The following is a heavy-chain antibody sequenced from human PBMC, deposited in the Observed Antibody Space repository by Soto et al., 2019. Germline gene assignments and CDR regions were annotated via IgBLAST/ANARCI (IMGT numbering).Heavy chain of an antibody. V-gene: IGHV3-30-3*01. CDR1: GFTFISYA. CDR2: ISFDGSTE. D-gene: IGHD3-10*01. Sequence: QVQLVESGGGVVQPGRSLRLSCAASGFTFISYAMHWVRQAPGKGLEWVAVISFDGSTEYYADSVKGRFTISRDNSKNTVYLQMNGLRSDDAAVYYWARSRHGSGSYTHFYYGLDVWGQGTTVTVSS. J-gene: IGHJ6*02. CDR3: ARSRHGSGSYTHFYYGLDV.